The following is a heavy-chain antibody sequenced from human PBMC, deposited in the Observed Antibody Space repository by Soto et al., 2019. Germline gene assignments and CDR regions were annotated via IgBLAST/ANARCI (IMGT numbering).Heavy chain of an antibody. CDR2: IYYSVNT. D-gene: IGHD3-9*01. Sequence: PSETLSLTCTVSGGSISDYYWSWIRQPPGKGLEWIGYIYYSVNTNYNPSLKSRVTISTDTSKNQFSLKLSSVTAADTAVYYCARTHFDILTGYYKSVGYFAYWGQGTLVTVSS. J-gene: IGHJ4*02. CDR3: ARTHFDILTGYYKSVGYFAY. V-gene: IGHV4-59*08. CDR1: GGSISDYY.